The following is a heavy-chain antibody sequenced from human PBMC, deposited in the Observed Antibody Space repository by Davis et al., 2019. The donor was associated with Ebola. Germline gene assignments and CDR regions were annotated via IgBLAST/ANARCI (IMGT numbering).Heavy chain of an antibody. V-gene: IGHV3-48*01. CDR2: ISSSSSTI. J-gene: IGHJ6*02. Sequence: PGGSLRLSCAASGFTFSSYSMNWVRQAPGKGLEWVSYISSSSSTIYYADSVKGRFTISRDNAKNSLYLQMNSLRAEDTAVYYCARDRAMTTVNYYYYYGMDVWGQGTTVTVSS. CDR3: ARDRAMTTVNYYYYYGMDV. CDR1: GFTFSSYS. D-gene: IGHD4-17*01.